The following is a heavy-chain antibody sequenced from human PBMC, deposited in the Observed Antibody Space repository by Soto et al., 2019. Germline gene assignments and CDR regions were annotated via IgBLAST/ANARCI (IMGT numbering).Heavy chain of an antibody. CDR2: IYYSGST. Sequence: QVQLQESGPGLVKPSQTLSLTCTVSGGSISSGGYYWSWIRQHPGKGLEWIGYIYYSGSTYYNPSLKSRVTLTVDTSKNQFSLQLRSVTAADTAVYYCARDEGVPQINWNDSNPHVWYFDLWGRGTLVTVSS. CDR1: GGSISSGGYY. J-gene: IGHJ2*01. CDR3: ARDEGVPQINWNDSNPHVWYFDL. D-gene: IGHD1-1*01. V-gene: IGHV4-31*03.